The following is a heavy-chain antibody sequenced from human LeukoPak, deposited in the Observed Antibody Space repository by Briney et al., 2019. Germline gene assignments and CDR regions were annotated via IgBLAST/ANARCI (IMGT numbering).Heavy chain of an antibody. CDR1: GGSISSSTYS. J-gene: IGHJ5*02. CDR2: IFYSGST. Sequence: PSGTLSLTCTVSGGSISSSTYSWAWIRQPPGKGLEWIGSIFYSGSTYYNPSLKSRVTMSVDTSKNHFSLKLNSVIAADTAVYYCARADWFDPWGQGTLVTVSS. V-gene: IGHV4-39*02. CDR3: ARADWFDP.